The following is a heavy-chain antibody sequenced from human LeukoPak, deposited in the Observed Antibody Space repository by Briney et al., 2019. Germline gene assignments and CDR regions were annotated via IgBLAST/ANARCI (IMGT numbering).Heavy chain of an antibody. V-gene: IGHV3-21*01. CDR2: ISSSSSYI. CDR1: GFTFSSYN. Sequence: PGGSLRLSCAASGFTFSSYNMNWVRQAPGKGLEWVSSISSSSSYIYYADSVKGRFTISGDNAKNSLYLQMNSLRAEDTAVYYCARSTVTTPLDDYWGQGTLVTVSS. D-gene: IGHD4-17*01. CDR3: ARSTVTTPLDDY. J-gene: IGHJ4*02.